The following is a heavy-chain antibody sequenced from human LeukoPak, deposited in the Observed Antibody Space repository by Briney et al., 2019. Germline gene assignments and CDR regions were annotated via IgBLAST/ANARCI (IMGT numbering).Heavy chain of an antibody. D-gene: IGHD6-19*01. CDR1: GYTFTGYY. CDR2: INPNSGGT. V-gene: IGHV1-2*02. CDR3: ARDYWGSSGWNWFDP. J-gene: IGHJ5*02. Sequence: ASVKVSCKASGYTFTGYYMHWVRQAPGQGLEWMGWINPNSGGTNYAQKFQGRVTMTRDTSISTAYMELSRLRSDDTAVYYCARDYWGSSGWNWFDPWGQGTLVTVSS.